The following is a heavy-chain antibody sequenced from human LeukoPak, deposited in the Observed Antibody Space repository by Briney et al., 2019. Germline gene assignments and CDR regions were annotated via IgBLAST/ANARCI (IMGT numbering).Heavy chain of an antibody. CDR1: GYTFSNFG. V-gene: IGHV1-18*01. D-gene: IGHD2-2*01. Sequence: GASVKVSCKASGYTFSNFGISWVRQAPGQGLEWMGWISGNNDNPNYEQNFQGRFTVTSDSSTSTAYMELRNLRSDDTAVYYCARDGTSTDDYWGQGTLVTVSS. J-gene: IGHJ4*02. CDR3: ARDGTSTDDY. CDR2: ISGNNDNP.